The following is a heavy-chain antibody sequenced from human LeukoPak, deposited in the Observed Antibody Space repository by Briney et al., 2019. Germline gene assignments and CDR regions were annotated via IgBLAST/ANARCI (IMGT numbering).Heavy chain of an antibody. V-gene: IGHV3-21*01. CDR2: ISSSSSYI. Sequence: GGSLRLSCVASGFTFNTYSMHWVRQAPGKGLEWVSSISSSSSYIYYADSVKGRFTISRDNAKNSLYLQMNSLRAEDTAVYYCARGVTAMATGWFDPWGQGTLVTVSS. D-gene: IGHD5-18*01. CDR3: ARGVTAMATGWFDP. J-gene: IGHJ5*02. CDR1: GFTFNTYS.